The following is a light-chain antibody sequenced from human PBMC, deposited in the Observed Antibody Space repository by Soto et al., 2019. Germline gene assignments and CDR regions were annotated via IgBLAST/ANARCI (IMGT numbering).Light chain of an antibody. J-gene: IGLJ1*01. V-gene: IGLV2-8*01. CDR3: SSYTDRKNLV. CDR2: DVT. Sequence: QSALTQSPSASGSPGQSVTISCTGTSSDIGGYNSVSWYQQHPGKAPKVMIYDVTKRPSGVPDRFSGSKSGNTASLTVSALQAXDEADYYCSSYTDRKNLVFGTGTKVTVL. CDR1: SSDIGGYNS.